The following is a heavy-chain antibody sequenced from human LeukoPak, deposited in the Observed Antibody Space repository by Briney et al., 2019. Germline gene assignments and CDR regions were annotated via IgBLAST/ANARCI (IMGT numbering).Heavy chain of an antibody. CDR3: ARHAHSSGWFVAYFDY. CDR1: GGSISSSSYY. J-gene: IGHJ4*02. V-gene: IGHV4-39*01. CDR2: IYYSGST. D-gene: IGHD6-19*01. Sequence: SETLSLTCTVSGGSISSSSYYWGWIRQPPGKGLEWIGSIYYSGSTNYNPSLKSRVTISVDTSKNQFSLKLSSVTAADTAVYYCARHAHSSGWFVAYFDYWGQGTLVTVSS.